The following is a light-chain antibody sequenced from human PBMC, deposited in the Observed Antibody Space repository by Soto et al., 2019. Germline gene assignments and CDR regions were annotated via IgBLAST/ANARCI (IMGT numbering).Light chain of an antibody. CDR3: LQYDTYPLA. CDR1: QGMGGS. J-gene: IGKJ4*01. CDR2: AAS. Sequence: DIQMTPSSSSVSPSLGDAVTITCRASQGMGGSLAWYQQKPEKAPKSLIYAASSFQSGGPSRLSANGSGTDFTLTLSDLQPEDFATYYCLQYDTYPLAFGGGTTVDIK. V-gene: IGKV1D-16*01.